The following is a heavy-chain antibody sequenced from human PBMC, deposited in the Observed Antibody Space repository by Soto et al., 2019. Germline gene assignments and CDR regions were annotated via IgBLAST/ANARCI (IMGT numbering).Heavy chain of an antibody. D-gene: IGHD3-22*01. CDR1: GFTFSDHW. CDR2: TKGDGTST. CDR3: AKAYNRYYYDSSGYYSAPYYYYGMDV. J-gene: IGHJ6*02. V-gene: IGHV3-74*01. Sequence: GGSLRLSCAASGFTFSDHWMHWVRQAPGKGLVWVSYTKGDGTSTRYADSVKGRFTISRDNSKNTLYLQMNSLRAEDTAVYYCAKAYNRYYYDSSGYYSAPYYYYGMDVWGQGTTVTVSS.